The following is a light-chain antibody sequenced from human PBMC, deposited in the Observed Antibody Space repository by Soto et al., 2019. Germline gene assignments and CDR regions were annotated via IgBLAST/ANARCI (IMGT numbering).Light chain of an antibody. V-gene: IGLV2-14*01. CDR3: SSYTSSSTRV. J-gene: IGLJ1*01. CDR2: DVN. CDR1: SSDVGGYNY. Sequence: QSVLTQPASVSGSPGQSITISCTGTSSDVGGYNYVSWYQQNPGKAPKLMIYDVNNRPSGVSYRFSGSKSGNTASLTISGLQAEDEADNYSSSYTSSSTRVFGTGIKLTVL.